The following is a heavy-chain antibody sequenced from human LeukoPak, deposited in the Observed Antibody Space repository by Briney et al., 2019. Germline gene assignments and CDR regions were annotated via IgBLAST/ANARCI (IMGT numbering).Heavy chain of an antibody. Sequence: SETLSLTCTVSGASISSYYWSWIRQPPGKGLEWIGEINHSGSTNYNPSLKSRVTISVDTSKNQFSLKLTSVTAADTAVYYCAKRTSIDSPLDYWGQGTLVTVSS. V-gene: IGHV4-34*01. CDR2: INHSGST. CDR1: GASISSYY. CDR3: AKRTSIDSPLDY. J-gene: IGHJ4*02. D-gene: IGHD2-15*01.